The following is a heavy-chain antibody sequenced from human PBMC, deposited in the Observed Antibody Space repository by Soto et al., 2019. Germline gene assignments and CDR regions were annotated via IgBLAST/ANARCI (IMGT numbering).Heavy chain of an antibody. V-gene: IGHV4-30-4*01. Sequence: QVQLQESGPGLVKPSQTLSLTCTVSGGSISSGDYYWSWIRQPPGKGLEWIGYIYYSGSTYYNPSPKRRLPISLPXSKNQSSLKRSSVTAADTAVYYCASSRYGYTFYDYWGQGTLVTVSS. D-gene: IGHD5-18*01. CDR2: IYYSGST. CDR3: ASSRYGYTFYDY. CDR1: GGSISSGDYY. J-gene: IGHJ4*02.